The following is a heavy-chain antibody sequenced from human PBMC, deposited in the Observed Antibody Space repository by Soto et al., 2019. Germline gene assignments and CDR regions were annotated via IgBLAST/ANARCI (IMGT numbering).Heavy chain of an antibody. CDR1: GGSLNSEHYH. V-gene: IGHV4-30-4*01. J-gene: IGHJ6*02. CDR2: IHYTGSV. D-gene: IGHD2-21*02. Sequence: QIQLQESGPGLVRPSQTLSLTCTVSGGSLNSEHYHWTWIRQAPGKGLAWIGYIHYTGSVRYNPSLLSRITMSVHTSKNLFSLNMSSVTAADTAVYFCVREDDGGDRDYYGLDVWGQGTMVTVSS. CDR3: VREDDGGDRDYYGLDV.